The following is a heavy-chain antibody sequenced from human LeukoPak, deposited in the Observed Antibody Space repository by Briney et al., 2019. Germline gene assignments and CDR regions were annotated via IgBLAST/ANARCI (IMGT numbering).Heavy chain of an antibody. CDR2: IDPGDSDT. D-gene: IGHD2-15*01. J-gene: IGHJ4*02. CDR3: ARLPRGDTCSGGSCYNFDY. V-gene: IGHV5-51*01. Sequence: GESLKISCKGSGYSFTSYWSGWVRQMPGKGLEWMGIIDPGDSDTRYNPSFQGQVTISADKSISTAYLQWSSLKASDTAMYYCARLPRGDTCSGGSCYNFDYWGQGTLVTVSS. CDR1: GYSFTSYW.